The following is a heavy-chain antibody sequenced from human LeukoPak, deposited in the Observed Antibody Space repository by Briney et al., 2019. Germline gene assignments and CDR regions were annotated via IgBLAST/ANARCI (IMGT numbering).Heavy chain of an antibody. CDR3: ARGRATFDY. V-gene: IGHV4-39*07. J-gene: IGHJ4*02. D-gene: IGHD5-12*01. CDR1: GGSITSNTYF. CDR2: IYYSGST. Sequence: SETLSLTCIVSGGSITSNTYFWDWIRQTPGKGLEWIGSIYYSGSTYYNPSLKSRVTISVDTSKNQFSLKLSSVTAADTAVYYCARGRATFDYWGQGTLVTVSS.